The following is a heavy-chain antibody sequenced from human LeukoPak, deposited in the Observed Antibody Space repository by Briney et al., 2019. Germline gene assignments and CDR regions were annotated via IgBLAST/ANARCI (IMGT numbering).Heavy chain of an antibody. Sequence: GGSLRLSCAASGFTFSSYAMTWVRQAPGKGLEWVSAISGSGGSTYYADSVKGRFTISRDNSKNTLYLQMNSLRAEDTAVYYCAKAGSGYDYYYYYYMDVWGKGTTVTVSS. J-gene: IGHJ6*03. CDR1: GFTFSSYA. CDR3: AKAGSGYDYYYYYYMDV. D-gene: IGHD5-12*01. CDR2: ISGSGGST. V-gene: IGHV3-23*01.